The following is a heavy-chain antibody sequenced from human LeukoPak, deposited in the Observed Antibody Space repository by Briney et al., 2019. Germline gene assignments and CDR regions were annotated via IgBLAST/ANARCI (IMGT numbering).Heavy chain of an antibody. CDR3: ARVGGSLMIGDY. Sequence: ASVKVSCKASGGTFSSYAISRVRQAPGQGLEWMGWISAYNGNTNYAQKLQGRVTMTTDTSTSTAYMELRSLRSDDTAVYYCARVGGSLMIGDYWGQGTLVTVSS. J-gene: IGHJ4*02. V-gene: IGHV1-18*01. CDR1: GGTFSSYA. CDR2: ISAYNGNT. D-gene: IGHD3-22*01.